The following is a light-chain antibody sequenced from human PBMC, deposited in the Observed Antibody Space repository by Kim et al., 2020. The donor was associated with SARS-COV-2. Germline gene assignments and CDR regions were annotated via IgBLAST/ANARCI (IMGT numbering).Light chain of an antibody. CDR1: SRDVRGYNT. Sequence: SATSSTGTSRDVRGYNTVYWDQQHPGKAPKLMIYNVTKRTSGVSNRFSGYKSGNTASLTISGLQTEDEADYYCSSYTTSSTFYVFGTGTKVTVL. V-gene: IGLV2-14*03. CDR3: SSYTTSSTFYV. J-gene: IGLJ1*01. CDR2: NVT.